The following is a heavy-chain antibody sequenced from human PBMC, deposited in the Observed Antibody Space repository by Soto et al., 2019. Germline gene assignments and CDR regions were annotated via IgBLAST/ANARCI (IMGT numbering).Heavy chain of an antibody. D-gene: IGHD5-18*01. V-gene: IGHV1-8*01. Sequence: ASVKVSCKASGYTFTSYDINWVRQATGKGLEWMGWMNPNSGNTGYAQKFQGRVTMTRNTSISTAYMELSSLRSEDTAVYYCARGRGYSYGYSYYYMDVWGKGTTVTVSS. CDR3: ARGRGYSYGYSYYYMDV. CDR2: MNPNSGNT. J-gene: IGHJ6*03. CDR1: GYTFTSYD.